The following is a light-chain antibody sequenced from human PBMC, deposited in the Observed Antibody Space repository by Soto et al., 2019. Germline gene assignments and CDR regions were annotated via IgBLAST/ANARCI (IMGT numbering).Light chain of an antibody. J-gene: IGLJ2*01. CDR2: RNN. CDR3: SAWDDSLSGVV. Sequence: QSVLTQPPSASGTPGQRVTISCSGSSSNIGSNYVYWYQNLPGTAPKLLIYRNNQRPSGVPDRFSGSKSGTSASLAISGLRAEDEDDYYCSAWDDSLSGVVFGGGTKVTVL. CDR1: SSNIGSNY. V-gene: IGLV1-47*01.